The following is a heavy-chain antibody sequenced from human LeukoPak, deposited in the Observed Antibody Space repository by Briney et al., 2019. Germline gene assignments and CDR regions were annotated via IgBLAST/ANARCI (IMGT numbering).Heavy chain of an antibody. V-gene: IGHV1-69*04. CDR1: GGTFSSYA. J-gene: IGHJ4*02. CDR2: IIPILCIA. D-gene: IGHD2-21*02. Sequence: SVKVSCKASGGTFSSYAISWVRQAPGQGLEWMGRIIPILCIANYAQKFQGRVTITADKSTSTAYMELSSLRSEDTAVYYCASRRHIVVVTAIPGLNDYWGQGTLVTVSS. CDR3: ASRRHIVVVTAIPGLNDY.